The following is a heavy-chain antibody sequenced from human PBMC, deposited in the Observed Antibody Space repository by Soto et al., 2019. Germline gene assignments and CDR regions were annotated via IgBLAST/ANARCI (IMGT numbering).Heavy chain of an antibody. CDR3: ARFGYCSGGSCYPDDAFDI. V-gene: IGHV1-18*01. CDR1: GYTFTSYG. D-gene: IGHD2-15*01. Sequence: GASVKVSCKASGYTFTSYGISWVRQAPGQGLEWMGWISAYNGNTNYAQKLQGGVTMTTDTSTSTAYMELRSLRSDDTAVYYCARFGYCSGGSCYPDDAFDIWGQGTMVTVSS. CDR2: ISAYNGNT. J-gene: IGHJ3*02.